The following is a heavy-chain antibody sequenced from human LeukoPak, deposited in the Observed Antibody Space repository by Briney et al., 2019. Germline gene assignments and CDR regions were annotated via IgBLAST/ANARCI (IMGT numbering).Heavy chain of an antibody. J-gene: IGHJ4*02. CDR3: AKVGASVSFDY. V-gene: IGHV3-30*18. CDR2: ISYDGSNK. Sequence: GGSLRLSCAASGFTFSNYGRHWVRQAPGQGLEGVAGISYDGSNKYYADSVKGRLTISRDNSKNTLYLQMNSLGAEDTAVYYCAKVGASVSFDYWGQGTLVTVSS. D-gene: IGHD4/OR15-4a*01. CDR1: GFTFSNYG.